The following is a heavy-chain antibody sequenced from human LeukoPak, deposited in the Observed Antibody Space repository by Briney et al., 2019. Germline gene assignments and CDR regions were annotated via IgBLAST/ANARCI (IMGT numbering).Heavy chain of an antibody. CDR2: INHSGST. V-gene: IGHV4-34*01. CDR1: GGSFSGYY. Sequence: SETLSLTCAVYGGSFSGYYWSWIRQPPGKGLEWIGEINHSGSTNYNPSLKSRVTISVDTSKNQFSLKLSSVTAADTAVYYCARHFGQWLPPGRWGQGTLVTVSS. D-gene: IGHD6-19*01. J-gene: IGHJ4*02. CDR3: ARHFGQWLPPGR.